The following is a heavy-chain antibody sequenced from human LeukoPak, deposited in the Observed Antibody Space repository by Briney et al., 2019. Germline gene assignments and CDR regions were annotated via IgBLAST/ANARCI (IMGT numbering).Heavy chain of an antibody. D-gene: IGHD3-16*01. CDR2: LSSDGTNK. CDR1: GFTFSGYW. CDR3: ARDYTDAFDI. Sequence: GGSLRLSCAASGFTFSGYWMSWVRQAPGKGLGWVAGLSSDGTNKYYADSVQGRFTISRDTSKNTLYLQMNSLRAEDTAVYYCARDYTDAFDIWGQGTMVTVSS. J-gene: IGHJ3*02. V-gene: IGHV3-30-3*01.